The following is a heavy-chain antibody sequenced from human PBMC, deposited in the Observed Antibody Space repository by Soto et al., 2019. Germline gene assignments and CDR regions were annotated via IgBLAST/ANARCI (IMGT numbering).Heavy chain of an antibody. Sequence: GGSLRLSCAASGFTFSSYAMSWVRQAPGKGLEWVSAISGSGGSTYYADSVKGRFTISRDNSKNTLYLQMNSLRAEDTAVYYCAKDRNDFWSGYRWDYGMDVWGQGTTVTVSS. D-gene: IGHD3-3*01. CDR1: GFTFSSYA. CDR3: AKDRNDFWSGYRWDYGMDV. J-gene: IGHJ6*02. CDR2: ISGSGGST. V-gene: IGHV3-23*01.